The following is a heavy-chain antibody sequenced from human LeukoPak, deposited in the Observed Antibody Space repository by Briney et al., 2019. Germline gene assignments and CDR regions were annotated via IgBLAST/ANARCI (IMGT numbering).Heavy chain of an antibody. CDR2: IIPMFAPA. J-gene: IGHJ5*02. V-gene: IGHV1-69*05. D-gene: IGHD3-10*01. Sequence: EASVKVSCKASGGTFKSYAITWVRQAPGQGLEWMGGIIPMFAPARYAQNFQGRVTITTDESTSTAYMELSSLKSEDTAVYYCARGAHSGSYSSWFHPWGQGTLVTVSS. CDR1: GGTFKSYA. CDR3: ARGAHSGSYSSWFHP.